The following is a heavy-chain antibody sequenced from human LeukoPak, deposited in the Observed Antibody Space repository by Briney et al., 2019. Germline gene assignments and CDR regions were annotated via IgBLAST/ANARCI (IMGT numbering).Heavy chain of an antibody. J-gene: IGHJ4*02. Sequence: SVTVSCTTSGHTLSNNCISWVRQAPGKGLEWIGELLPNCGKAESAENFQGRVTLTAEKSTNTVYMQMRSLTSDDTAVYHSARQRYYDSSGHNPSQYFDSWGQGSLVTVSS. CDR2: LLPNCGKA. CDR1: GHTLSNNC. V-gene: IGHV1-69*06. CDR3: ARQRYYDSSGHNPSQYFDS. D-gene: IGHD3-22*01.